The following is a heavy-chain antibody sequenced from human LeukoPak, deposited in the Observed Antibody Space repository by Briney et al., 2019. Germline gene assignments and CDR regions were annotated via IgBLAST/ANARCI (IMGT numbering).Heavy chain of an antibody. D-gene: IGHD5-12*01. J-gene: IGHJ2*01. Sequence: GGSLRLSCAASGFTFSTHAMSWVRQAPGKGLEWVSAISGGGGSTYYAESVKGRFTISRDNPKNTLYLQMNSLRADDTAVYYCARGDIALWYFDVWGRGTLVTVSS. V-gene: IGHV3-23*01. CDR1: GFTFSTHA. CDR3: ARGDIALWYFDV. CDR2: ISGGGGST.